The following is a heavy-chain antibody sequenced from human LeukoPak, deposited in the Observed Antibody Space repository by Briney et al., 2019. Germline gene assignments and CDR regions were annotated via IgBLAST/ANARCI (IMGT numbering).Heavy chain of an antibody. J-gene: IGHJ6*03. V-gene: IGHV3-23*01. CDR1: GFTSSSYA. CDR2: ISGSGGST. Sequence: GGSLRLSCAASGFTSSSYAMSWVRQAAGKGLEWVSDISGSGGSTYYADSVKGRFTISRDNSKNTLYLQMNSLRAEDTAVYYCAKQAGTTSYYYYYMDVWGKGTTVAVSS. D-gene: IGHD6-19*01. CDR3: AKQAGTTSYYYYYMDV.